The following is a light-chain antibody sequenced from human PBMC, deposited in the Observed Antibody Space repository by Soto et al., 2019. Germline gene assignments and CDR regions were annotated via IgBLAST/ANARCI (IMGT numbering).Light chain of an antibody. CDR1: QSVSSSY. J-gene: IGKJ1*01. V-gene: IGKV3-20*01. CDR3: QQYGRSWWT. Sequence: EIVLTQSPGTLSLSPGERATLSCRTSQSVSSSYLAWYQQKPGQAPRRLIYGASSRATGIPDRFSGSGSGTDFTLTISRLEPEDFAVYYCQQYGRSWWTFGQGTKGES. CDR2: GAS.